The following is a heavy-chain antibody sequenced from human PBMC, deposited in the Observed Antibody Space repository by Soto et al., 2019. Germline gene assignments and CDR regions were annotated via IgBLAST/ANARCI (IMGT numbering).Heavy chain of an antibody. Sequence: QVQLVQSGAEVKKPGSSVTVSCKVSGDTFSSYGISWVRQAPGQGLEWMGGIIPTFDIVNYAQSFQGRVTIGADKPTDTVYVELSRRKAEDTPVFYWARVPPGYRSGGACYTDYLDFWGQGTLVTAS. V-gene: IGHV1-69*17. CDR3: ARVPPGYRSGGACYTDYLDF. J-gene: IGHJ4*02. D-gene: IGHD2-15*01. CDR1: GDTFSSYG. CDR2: IIPTFDIV.